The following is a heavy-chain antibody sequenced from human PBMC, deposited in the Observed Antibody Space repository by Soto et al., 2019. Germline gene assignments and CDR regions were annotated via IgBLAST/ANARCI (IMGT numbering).Heavy chain of an antibody. V-gene: IGHV3-13*05. Sequence: EVQLVESGGGLVQPGESLRLSCATSGFTFSNFDMHWVRQVPGKGLEWVSAIGAARDPYYLGAVKGRFTISRENAKNSVYLQMNDLRAGDSALYYCARAYTGRLPRRADYYYAMDVWGQGTTVTVSS. CDR2: IGAARDP. CDR3: ARAYTGRLPRRADYYYAMDV. D-gene: IGHD2-2*02. CDR1: GFTFSNFD. J-gene: IGHJ6*02.